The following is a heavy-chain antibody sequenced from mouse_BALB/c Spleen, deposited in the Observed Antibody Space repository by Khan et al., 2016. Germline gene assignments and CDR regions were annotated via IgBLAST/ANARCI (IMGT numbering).Heavy chain of an antibody. Sequence: QQSPGKALRWMGWINTYTGEATYTDEFKGRFAFSLETSASTAYLQINNLKNEDTATYFCARPPYFSYTLDYWGQGTSVTVSS. D-gene: IGHD2-10*01. CDR3: ARPPYFSYTLDY. V-gene: IGHV9-3-1*01. J-gene: IGHJ4*01. CDR2: INTYTGEA.